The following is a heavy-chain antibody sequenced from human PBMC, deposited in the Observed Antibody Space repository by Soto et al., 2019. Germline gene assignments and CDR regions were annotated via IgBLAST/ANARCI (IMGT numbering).Heavy chain of an antibody. V-gene: IGHV3-7*01. CDR3: GRDEGCILEAGA. CDR1: GFTFSSYW. Sequence: PGGSLRLSCAVSGFTFSSYWMSWVRQAPGKGLEWVANMNQDGSEKYYVDSVKGRFTISRDNAKNSLYLQMNSLGAEDSAIYYRGRDEGCILEAGAWGQGTLLTVSS. D-gene: IGHD6-13*01. J-gene: IGHJ5*02. CDR2: MNQDGSEK.